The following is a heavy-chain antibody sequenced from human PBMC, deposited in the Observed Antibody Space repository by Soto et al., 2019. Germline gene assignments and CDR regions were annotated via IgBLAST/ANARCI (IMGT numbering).Heavy chain of an antibody. CDR2: ISYDGSNK. Sequence: QVQLVESGGGVVQPGRSLRLSCAASGFTFSSYAMHWVRQAPGKGLEWVAVISYDGSNKYYADSVKGRFTISRDNSKNTLYLQLNSLRAEETAVYYCARGARGDVEMATNWGHGTLVTVSS. V-gene: IGHV3-30-3*01. CDR1: GFTFSSYA. CDR3: ARGARGDVEMATN. J-gene: IGHJ4*01. D-gene: IGHD5-12*01.